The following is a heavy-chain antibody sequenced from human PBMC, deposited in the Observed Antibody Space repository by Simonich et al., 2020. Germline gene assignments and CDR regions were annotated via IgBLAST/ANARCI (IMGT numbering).Heavy chain of an antibody. CDR1: GYTFTSYG. J-gene: IGHJ3*02. Sequence: QVQLVQSGAEVKKPGSSGKVSCSASGYTFTSYGISWVRHAPGQGLEWMGWISAYNGNTNYAQQLQGRVTMTTETSTSTAYMELRSLRSDDTAVYYCARSTTGTTAFDIWGQGTMVTVSS. CDR3: ARSTTGTTAFDI. V-gene: IGHV1-18*01. CDR2: ISAYNGNT. D-gene: IGHD1-1*01.